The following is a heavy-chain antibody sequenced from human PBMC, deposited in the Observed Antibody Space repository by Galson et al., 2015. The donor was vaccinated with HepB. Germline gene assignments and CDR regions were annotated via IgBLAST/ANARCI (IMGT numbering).Heavy chain of an antibody. D-gene: IGHD6-19*01. CDR1: GYSFTSYW. CDR3: ARRGRAVAGIKPNAFDI. Sequence: QSGAEVKKPGESLKISCKGSGYSFTSYWIGWVRQMPGKGLEWMGIIYSGDSDTRYSPSFQGQVTISADKSISTAYLQWSSLKASDTAMYYCARRGRAVAGIKPNAFDIWGQGTMVTVSS. CDR2: IYSGDSDT. J-gene: IGHJ3*02. V-gene: IGHV5-51*01.